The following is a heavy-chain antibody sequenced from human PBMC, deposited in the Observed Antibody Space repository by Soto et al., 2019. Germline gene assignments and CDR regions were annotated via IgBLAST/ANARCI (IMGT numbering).Heavy chain of an antibody. CDR1: GYTFTSYY. CDR2: INPSGGST. J-gene: IGHJ5*02. Sequence: QVQLVQSGAEVKKPGASVKVSCKASGYTFTSYYMHWVRQAPGQGLEWMGIINPSGGSTSYAQKFQGRVNMTRDTSTSTVYMELSSLRSEDTAVYYCSRAREKLEGPAAMTLWFDPWGQGTMVTVSS. V-gene: IGHV1-46*03. D-gene: IGHD2-2*01. CDR3: SRAREKLEGPAAMTLWFDP.